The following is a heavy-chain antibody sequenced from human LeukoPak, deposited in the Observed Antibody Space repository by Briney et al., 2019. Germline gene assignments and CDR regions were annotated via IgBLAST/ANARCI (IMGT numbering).Heavy chain of an antibody. CDR1: GGSFSGYY. D-gene: IGHD7-27*01. CDR3: ARGYRKWGPYYFDY. CDR2: INHSGST. J-gene: IGHJ4*02. V-gene: IGHV4-34*01. Sequence: SETLSLTCAVYGGSFSGYYWSWIRQPPGKGLEWIGEINHSGSTNYNPSLKSRVTISVDTSKNQFSLKLSSVTAADTAVYYCARGYRKWGPYYFDYWGQGTLVTVSS.